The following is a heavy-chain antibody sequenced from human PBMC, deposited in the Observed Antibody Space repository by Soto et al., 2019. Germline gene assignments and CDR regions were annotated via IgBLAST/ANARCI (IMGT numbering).Heavy chain of an antibody. D-gene: IGHD3-16*01. CDR3: ARDGGYYYYYYGMDV. Sequence: GGSLRLSCAASGFTFSSYEMNWVRQAPGKGLEWVSYISSSGSTIYYADSVKGRFTISRDNAKNSLYLQMNSLRAEDTAVYYCARDGGYYYYYYGMDVWGQGTTVTVSS. J-gene: IGHJ6*02. CDR2: ISSSGSTI. V-gene: IGHV3-48*03. CDR1: GFTFSSYE.